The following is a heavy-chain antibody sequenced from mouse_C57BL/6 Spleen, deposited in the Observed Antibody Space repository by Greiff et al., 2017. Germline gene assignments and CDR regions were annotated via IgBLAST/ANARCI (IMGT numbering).Heavy chain of an antibody. CDR1: GFTFSSYA. Sequence: EVMLVESGGGLVKPGGSLKLSCAASGFTFSSYAMSWVRQTPEKRLEWVATISDGGSYTYYPDNVKGRFTISRDNAKNNLYLQMSQLTSEYTAMYYCARGGENYYFDYWGQGTTLTVAS. J-gene: IGHJ2*01. V-gene: IGHV5-4*03. CDR2: ISDGGSYT. CDR3: ARGGENYYFDY.